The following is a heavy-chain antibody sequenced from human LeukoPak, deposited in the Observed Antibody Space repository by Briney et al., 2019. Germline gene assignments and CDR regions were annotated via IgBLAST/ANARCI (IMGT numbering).Heavy chain of an antibody. CDR3: AKDLSPETGDAFEI. CDR2: ISSDGNTK. J-gene: IGHJ3*02. CDR1: GFTFSSYA. V-gene: IGHV3-30*18. Sequence: PGGSLRLSCAASGFTFSSYAMHWVRQAPGKGLEWVAVISSDGNTKYYTDSVKGRFTISRDNSKNTLYLQMNSLRAEDTAVYYCAKDLSPETGDAFEIWGQGTMVTVSS. D-gene: IGHD1-14*01.